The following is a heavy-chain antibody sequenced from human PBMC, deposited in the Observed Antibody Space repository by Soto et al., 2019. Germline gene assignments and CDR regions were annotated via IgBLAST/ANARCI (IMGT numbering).Heavy chain of an antibody. Sequence: PGESLKISCKGSGYSFTSYWIGWVRQMPGKVLEWMGIIYPSDSYTNYSPSFQGHVSISADKSISTAYLQWSSLKASDTAMYYCARHNLRSFDWVIAWGQGTLVTVSS. J-gene: IGHJ5*02. CDR1: GYSFTSYW. V-gene: IGHV5-51*01. CDR2: IYPSDSYT. D-gene: IGHD3-9*01. CDR3: ARHNLRSFDWVIA.